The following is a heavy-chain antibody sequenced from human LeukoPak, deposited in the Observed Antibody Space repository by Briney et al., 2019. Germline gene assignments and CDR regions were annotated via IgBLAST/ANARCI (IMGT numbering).Heavy chain of an antibody. CDR3: ARKGGDPLGIFDS. D-gene: IGHD3-16*01. J-gene: IGHJ4*02. CDR2: IYHSGST. CDR1: GGSFSGYY. Sequence: SETLSLTCAVYGGSFSGYYWSWIRQPPGKGLEWIGEIYHSGSTNYNPSLKSRVTILVDKSKNQFSLNLSFLTAADTAVYYCARKGGDPLGIFDSWGQGTLVTVSS. V-gene: IGHV4-34*01.